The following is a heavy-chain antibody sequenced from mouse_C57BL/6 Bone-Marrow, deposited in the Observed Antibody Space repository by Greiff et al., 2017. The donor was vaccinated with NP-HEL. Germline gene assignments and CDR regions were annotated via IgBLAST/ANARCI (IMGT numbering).Heavy chain of an antibody. J-gene: IGHJ1*03. Sequence: VQLQQSGPVLVKPGASVKMSCKASGYTFTDYYMNWVKQSHGKSLEWIGVINPYNGGTSYNQKFKGKATLTVDKSSSTAYMELNSLTSEDSAVYYCAYSNYGYFDVWGTGTTVTVSS. CDR1: GYTFTDYY. D-gene: IGHD2-5*01. CDR2: INPYNGGT. CDR3: AYSNYGYFDV. V-gene: IGHV1-19*01.